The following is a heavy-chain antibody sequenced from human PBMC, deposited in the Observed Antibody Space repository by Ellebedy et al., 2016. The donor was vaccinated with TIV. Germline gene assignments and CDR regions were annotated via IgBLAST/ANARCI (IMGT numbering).Heavy chain of an antibody. CDR1: GFTFSSYA. CDR3: ARLPASNFDFDF. J-gene: IGHJ4*02. CDR2: ISYDGSDK. Sequence: GESLKISCAASGFTFSSYAMHWVHQAPGKGLEWVAVISYDGSDKYYADSVKGRFTISRDNAKNTLSRQMNSLRAEDTAVYYCARLPASNFDFDFWGQGTLVTVSS. V-gene: IGHV3-30-3*01. D-gene: IGHD2/OR15-2a*01.